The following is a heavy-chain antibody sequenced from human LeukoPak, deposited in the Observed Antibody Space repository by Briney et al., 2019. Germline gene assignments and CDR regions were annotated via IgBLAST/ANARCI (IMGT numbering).Heavy chain of an antibody. CDR3: ARGRGSNWGPFDY. D-gene: IGHD7-27*01. J-gene: IGHJ4*02. CDR1: GFTFSSYA. V-gene: IGHV3-23*01. CDR2: ISGSGGST. Sequence: GGSLRLSCAASGFTFSSYAMSWVRQAPGKGLEWVSAISGSGGSTYYADSVKGRFTISRDNSKNTLYLQMNSLRAEDTAVYYCARGRGSNWGPFDYWGQGTLVTASS.